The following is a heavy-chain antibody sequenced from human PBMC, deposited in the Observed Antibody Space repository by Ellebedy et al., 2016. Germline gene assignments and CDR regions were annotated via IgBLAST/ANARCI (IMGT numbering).Heavy chain of an antibody. V-gene: IGHV4-61*02. CDR1: GGSISSGSYY. CDR2: IYTSGST. CDR3: ARRGRGPGDAFDI. D-gene: IGHD2-15*01. Sequence: SETLSLXXTVSGGSISSGSYYWSWIRQPAGKGLEWIGRIYTSGSTNYNPSLKSRVTMSVDTSKNQFSLKLSSVTAADTAVYYCARRGRGPGDAFDIWGQGTMVTVSS. J-gene: IGHJ3*02.